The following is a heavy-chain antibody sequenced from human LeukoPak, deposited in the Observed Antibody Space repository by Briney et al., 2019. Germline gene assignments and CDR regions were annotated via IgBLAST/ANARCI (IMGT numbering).Heavy chain of an antibody. Sequence: ASVKVSCKASGYTFTGYYMHWVRQAPGQGLELMGRINPNSGGTNYAQKFQGRVTMTRDTSISTAYMELSRLRSDDTAVYYCTRDGEGCGWELRVCYYYYMDVWGKGTTVTVSS. V-gene: IGHV1-2*06. CDR1: GYTFTGYY. J-gene: IGHJ6*03. D-gene: IGHD1-26*01. CDR3: TRDGEGCGWELRVCYYYYMDV. CDR2: INPNSGGT.